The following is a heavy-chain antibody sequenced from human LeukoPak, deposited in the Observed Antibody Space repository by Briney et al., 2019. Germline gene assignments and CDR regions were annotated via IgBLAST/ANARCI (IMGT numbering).Heavy chain of an antibody. J-gene: IGHJ6*03. CDR1: GYTFTSFG. D-gene: IGHD4-11*01. Sequence: ASVKVSCKASGYTFTSFGISWVRQAPGQGLEWMGWISAYNGNTNYAQKLQGRVTMTTDTSTSTAYMELRSLRSDDTAVYYCAREKDDYREGIYYYYMDVWGKGTTVTVSS. V-gene: IGHV1-18*01. CDR3: AREKDDYREGIYYYYMDV. CDR2: ISAYNGNT.